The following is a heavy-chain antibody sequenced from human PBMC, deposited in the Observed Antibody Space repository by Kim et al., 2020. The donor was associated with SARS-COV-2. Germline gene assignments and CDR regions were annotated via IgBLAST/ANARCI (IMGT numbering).Heavy chain of an antibody. J-gene: IGHJ4*02. CDR2: INHSGST. V-gene: IGHV4-34*01. CDR1: GGSFSGYY. Sequence: SETLSLTCAVYGGSFSGYYWSWIRQPPGKGLEWIGEINHSGSTNYNPSLKSRVTISVDTSKNQFSLKLSSVTAADTAVYYFARGHVFRYFGWFHPLDYWGQGTLVTVSS. D-gene: IGHD3-9*01. CDR3: ARGHVFRYFGWFHPLDY.